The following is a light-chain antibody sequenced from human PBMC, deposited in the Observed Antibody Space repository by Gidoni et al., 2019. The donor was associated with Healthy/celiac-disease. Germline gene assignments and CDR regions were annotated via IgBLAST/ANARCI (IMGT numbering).Light chain of an antibody. CDR2: DAS. CDR3: QQRSNWPIT. J-gene: IGKJ3*01. CDR1: QSVSSY. V-gene: IGKV3-11*01. Sequence: IVLTQSPATLSLSPGDRATLSCRASQSVSSYLAWYQQKPGQAPRLLIYDASNRATGIPARFSGSGSGTDFTLSISSLEPEDFAVDYCQQRSNWPITFGPGTKVDIK.